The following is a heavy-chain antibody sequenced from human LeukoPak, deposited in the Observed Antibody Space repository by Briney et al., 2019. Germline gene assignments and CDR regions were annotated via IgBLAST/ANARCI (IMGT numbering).Heavy chain of an antibody. V-gene: IGHV4-38-2*02. CDR3: ANTFWSGYYGRFDY. CDR2: IYHSGNT. CDR1: GYSISSNYY. Sequence: SETLSLTCTVSGYSISSNYYWGWIRQPPGKGLEWIGIIYHSGNTYYNPSLKSRVTISVDTSKNQFSLKLTSVTAADTAVYYCANTFWSGYYGRFDYWGQGTLVTISS. D-gene: IGHD3-3*01. J-gene: IGHJ4*02.